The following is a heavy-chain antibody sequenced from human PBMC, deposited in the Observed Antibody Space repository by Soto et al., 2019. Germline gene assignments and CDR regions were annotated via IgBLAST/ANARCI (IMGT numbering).Heavy chain of an antibody. J-gene: IGHJ6*02. V-gene: IGHV5-10-1*01. CDR2: IDPSDSYT. CDR1: GYSFTSYW. CDR3: ARLGVFGSGSYIYDVMYF. D-gene: IGHD3-10*01. Sequence: GESMKISCKGSGYSFTSYWISWVRQMPGKGLEWMGRIDPSDSYTNYSPSFQGHVTISADKSISTAYLQWSSLKASDTAMYYFARLGVFGSGSYIYDVMYFWSQGTTVTGS.